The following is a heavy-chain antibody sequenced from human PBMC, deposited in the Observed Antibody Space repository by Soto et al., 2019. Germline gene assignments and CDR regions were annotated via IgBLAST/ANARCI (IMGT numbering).Heavy chain of an antibody. CDR3: AKVKQWLVDYFDY. V-gene: IGHV3-23*01. J-gene: IGHJ4*02. CDR1: GFTFSSYA. D-gene: IGHD6-19*01. Sequence: GGSLRLSCAASGFTFSSYAMSWVRQAPGKGLEWVSALSGSGGSTYYADSVKGRFTISRDTSKNTLYLQMNSLRAEDTAVYYCAKVKQWLVDYFDYWCQGTLVTVSS. CDR2: LSGSGGST.